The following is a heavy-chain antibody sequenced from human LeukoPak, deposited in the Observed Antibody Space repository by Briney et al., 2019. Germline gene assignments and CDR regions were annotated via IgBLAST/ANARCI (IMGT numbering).Heavy chain of an antibody. J-gene: IGHJ3*01. CDR1: GLTFSSYW. CDR3: ARKGNAFDL. Sequence: GGSLRLSCAASGLTFSSYWMTWVRQAPGKGLEWVANIKLDVSETYYVDSVRGRFTISRDNTKNSLYLQMDSLRAEDTAVYYCARKGNAFDLWGQGTMVTVSS. CDR2: IKLDVSET. V-gene: IGHV3-7*01. D-gene: IGHD3-10*01.